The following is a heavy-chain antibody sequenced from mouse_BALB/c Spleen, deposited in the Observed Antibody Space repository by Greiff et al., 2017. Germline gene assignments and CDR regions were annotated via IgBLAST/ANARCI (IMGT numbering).Heavy chain of an antibody. CDR3: ARSVYAMDY. V-gene: IGHV1-7*01. CDR2: INPSTGYT. CDR1: GYTFTSYW. J-gene: IGHJ4*01. Sequence: VKLVESGAELAKPGASVKMSCKASGYTFTSYWMHWVKQRPGQGLEWIGYINPSTGYTEYNQKFKDKATLTADKSSSTAYMQLSSLTSEDSAVYYCARSVYAMDYWGQGTSVTVSS.